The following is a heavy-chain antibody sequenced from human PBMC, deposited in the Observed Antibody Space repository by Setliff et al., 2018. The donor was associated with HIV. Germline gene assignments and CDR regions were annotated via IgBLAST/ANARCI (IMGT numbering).Heavy chain of an antibody. CDR1: GLIFSSYW. CDR3: TRNIGSGTYWGSWYYMDV. Sequence: GGSLRLSCAASGLIFSSYWMSWVRQAPGKGLEWVANINKDGSQTYYVDSVKGRFTISRDTAKNSLFLQMNSLRAEDTAMYYCTRNIGSGTYWGSWYYMDVWGKGTTVTVSS. CDR2: INKDGSQT. D-gene: IGHD1-26*01. J-gene: IGHJ6*03. V-gene: IGHV3-7*03.